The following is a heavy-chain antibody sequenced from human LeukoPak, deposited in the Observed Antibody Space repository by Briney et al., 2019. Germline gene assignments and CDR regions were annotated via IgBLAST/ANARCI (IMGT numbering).Heavy chain of an antibody. V-gene: IGHV3-23*01. Sequence: GGSLRLSCAASGFTFSTYAMSWVRQAPGKGLEWVSGINTGGGTTYYADSVKGRFTISRDNSKNTLYLQMNSLRAEDTAIYYCAKGWIQLWSPFDYWGQGTLVTVSS. CDR2: INTGGGTT. CDR3: AKGWIQLWSPFDY. D-gene: IGHD5-18*01. J-gene: IGHJ4*02. CDR1: GFTFSTYA.